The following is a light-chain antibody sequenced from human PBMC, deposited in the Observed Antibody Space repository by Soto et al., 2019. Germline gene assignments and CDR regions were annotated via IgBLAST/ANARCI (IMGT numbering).Light chain of an antibody. V-gene: IGKV1-17*01. CDR3: QHYNSYSEA. CDR2: ATS. J-gene: IGKJ1*01. Sequence: DIQMTQFPSSLSASVGDRVTITCRASQTIRSHLNWYQQKPGEAPKIVIYATSTLKSGVPSRFSGSGSGTEFTLTISSLQPDDFATYYCQHYNSYSEAFGQGTKVDI. CDR1: QTIRSH.